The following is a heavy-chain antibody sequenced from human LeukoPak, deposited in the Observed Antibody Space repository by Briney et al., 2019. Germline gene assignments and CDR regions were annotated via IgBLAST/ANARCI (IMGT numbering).Heavy chain of an antibody. D-gene: IGHD3-10*01. CDR1: GFTFSDYY. CDR2: INSNGGNT. J-gene: IGHJ4*02. CDR3: AKDWGYASGTYYNL. Sequence: PGGSLRLSCAASGFTFSDYYMSWIRQAPGKGLEWVSTINSNGGNTYYADSVKGRFTISRDNSKNTLYLQMNSLRAEDTAIYYCAKDWGYASGTYYNLWGQGTLVTVSS. V-gene: IGHV3-23*01.